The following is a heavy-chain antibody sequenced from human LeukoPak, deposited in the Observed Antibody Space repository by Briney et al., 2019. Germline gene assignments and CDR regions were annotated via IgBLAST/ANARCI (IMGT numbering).Heavy chain of an antibody. J-gene: IGHJ5*02. CDR1: GFIFKDFW. Sequence: GGSLRLSCAASGFIFKDFWMIWAPRPRGKGWGGVANIKQDGSEKYYVDSVKGRFTISRDNAKNSLYLQMNTLRAEDTAMYYCAKDAQPRSRWFDPWGQGTLVTVSS. CDR3: AKDAQPRSRWFDP. V-gene: IGHV3-7*05. CDR2: IKQDGSEK. D-gene: IGHD3-16*01.